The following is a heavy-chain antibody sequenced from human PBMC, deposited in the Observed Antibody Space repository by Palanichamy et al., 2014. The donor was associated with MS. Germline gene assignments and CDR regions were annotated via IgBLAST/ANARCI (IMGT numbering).Heavy chain of an antibody. Sequence: QLQLQESGPGLVKPSETLSLTCTVSGGSISISTYYWGWIRQPPGKGLEWIGSVYYSGNTFYNPSLKSRVTTSVDTSKNQFSLKLGSVTAADTAVYYCAKWGGTNFWNYWGQGTLVTVSS. V-gene: IGHV4-39*01. CDR3: AKWGGTNFWNY. CDR1: GGSISISTYY. D-gene: IGHD1-26*01. J-gene: IGHJ4*02. CDR2: VYYSGNT.